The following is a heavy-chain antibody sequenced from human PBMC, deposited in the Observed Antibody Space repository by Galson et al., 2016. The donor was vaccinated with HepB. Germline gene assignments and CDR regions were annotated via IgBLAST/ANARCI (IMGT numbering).Heavy chain of an antibody. CDR1: GFTFRSYD. CDR2: IGSSGDT. CDR3: GRGTYYYDHRDAFDI. Sequence: SLRLSCAASGFTFRSYDMHWVRQATGKGLEWVSVIGSSGDTYYTPSVKGRFTISRENAKNSLYLQMNSLRVGDTAVYYCGRGTYYYDHRDAFDIWGQGTMVTVSS. J-gene: IGHJ3*02. D-gene: IGHD3-22*01. V-gene: IGHV3-13*01.